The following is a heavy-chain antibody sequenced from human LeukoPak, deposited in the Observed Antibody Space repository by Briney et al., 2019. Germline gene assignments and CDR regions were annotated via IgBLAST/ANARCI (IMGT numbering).Heavy chain of an antibody. V-gene: IGHV4-4*02. CDR1: GGSISSSNW. J-gene: IGHJ3*02. CDR3: ARDSPQKPHSSSYDAFDI. CDR2: IYHSGST. Sequence: KPSETLSLTCAVSGGSISSSNWWSWVRQPPGKGLEWIGEIYHSGSTNYNPSLKSRVTISVDTSKNQFSLKLSSVTAADTAVYYCARDSPQKPHSSSYDAFDIWGQGTMVTVSS. D-gene: IGHD6-13*01.